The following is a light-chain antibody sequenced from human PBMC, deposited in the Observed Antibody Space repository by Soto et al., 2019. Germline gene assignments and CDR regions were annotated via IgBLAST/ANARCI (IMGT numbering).Light chain of an antibody. CDR2: DVS. J-gene: IGKJ1*01. Sequence: EIVMTQSPATLSVSPGERATLSCRASQSVGSSLAWYQQKPGQAPRLLIHDVSTRATGIPSRFSGRGSGTELTLNGGGQQDDDFPVYYFLQYNRLKTFGQGTKVEVK. V-gene: IGKV3-15*01. CDR1: QSVGSS. CDR3: LQYNRLKT.